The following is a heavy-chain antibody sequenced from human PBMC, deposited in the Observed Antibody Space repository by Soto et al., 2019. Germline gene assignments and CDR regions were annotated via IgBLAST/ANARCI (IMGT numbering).Heavy chain of an antibody. V-gene: IGHV1-2*02. CDR2: INPNSGGT. J-gene: IGHJ5*02. CDR1: GYAFTDYY. D-gene: IGHD2-15*01. Sequence: ASVKVSCKASGYAFTDYYLHWERQAPGQGLVWMGWINPNSGGTNYAQKFQGRVTMTRDMTMSNGDMELSRLGGDHATLYYCARRVAMPNTVRIDTSGQGTLVTVS. CDR3: ARRVAMPNTVRIDT.